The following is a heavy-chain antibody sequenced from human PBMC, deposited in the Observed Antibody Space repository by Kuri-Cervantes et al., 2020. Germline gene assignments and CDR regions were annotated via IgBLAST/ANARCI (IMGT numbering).Heavy chain of an antibody. CDR3: ARDEGYPAWFDP. V-gene: IGHV4-59*01. CDR2: IYYSGST. J-gene: IGHJ5*02. D-gene: IGHD5-12*01. CDR1: GGSFSSYY. Sequence: GSLRLSCAVYGGSFSSYYWSWIRQPPGKGLEWIGYIYYSGSTNYNPSLKSRVTISVDTSKNQFSLKLSSVTAADTAVYYCARDEGYPAWFDPWGQGTLVTVSS.